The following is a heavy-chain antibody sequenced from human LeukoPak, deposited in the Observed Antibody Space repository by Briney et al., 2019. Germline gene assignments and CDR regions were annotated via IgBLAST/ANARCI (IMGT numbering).Heavy chain of an antibody. J-gene: IGHJ3*02. CDR2: VYYSGST. CDR1: GGSISNGRYY. CDR3: ARESRSTYAFDI. D-gene: IGHD3-3*01. Sequence: SETLSLTCSVSGGSISNGRYYWGWIRQPPGKGLEWIGGVYYSGSTYSNPSLKSRVTISVDTSKNQFSLKVSSVTDADTAVYYCARESRSTYAFDIWGQGTMVTVSS. V-gene: IGHV4-39*07.